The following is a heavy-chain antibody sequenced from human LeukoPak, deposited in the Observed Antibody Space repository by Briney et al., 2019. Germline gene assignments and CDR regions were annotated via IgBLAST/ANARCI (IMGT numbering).Heavy chain of an antibody. CDR3: ARDGSPRVDTAMVAPLRGY. D-gene: IGHD5-18*01. CDR1: GYTFSSYG. J-gene: IGHJ4*02. V-gene: IGHV1-18*01. CDR2: ISAYNGNT. Sequence: ASVKVSCKASGYTFSSYGISRVRQAPGQGLEWMGWISAYNGNTNYAQKFQGRVTMTTDTSTSTAYMELRSLRSDDTAVYYCARDGSPRVDTAMVAPLRGYWGQGTLVTVSS.